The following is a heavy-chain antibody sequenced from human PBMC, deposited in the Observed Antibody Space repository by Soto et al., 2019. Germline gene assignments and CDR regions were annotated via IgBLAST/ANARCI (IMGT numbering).Heavy chain of an antibody. V-gene: IGHV4-31*03. CDR3: ARWTQKKDSSGKFDY. D-gene: IGHD3-22*01. J-gene: IGHJ4*02. Sequence: SETLSLTCTVSGGSISSGGYYWSWIRQHPGKGLEWIGYIYYSGSTYYNPSLKSRVTISVDTSKNQFSLKLSSVTAADTAVYYCARWTQKKDSSGKFDYWGQGPLVTVSS. CDR2: IYYSGST. CDR1: GGSISSGGYY.